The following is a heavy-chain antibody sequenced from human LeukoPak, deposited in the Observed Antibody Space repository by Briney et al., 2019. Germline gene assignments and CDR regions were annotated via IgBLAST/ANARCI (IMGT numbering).Heavy chain of an antibody. CDR1: GFTFSSYG. CDR3: AKGEPNILAAASGSEFDY. Sequence: PGGSLRLSCAASGFTFSSYGMHWVRQAPGKGLEWVAVIWYDGSNKYYADSVKGRFTISRDNSKNTLYLQMNSLRAEDTAVYYCAKGEPNILAAASGSEFDYWGQGTLVTVSS. V-gene: IGHV3-30*02. CDR2: IWYDGSNK. D-gene: IGHD6-13*01. J-gene: IGHJ4*02.